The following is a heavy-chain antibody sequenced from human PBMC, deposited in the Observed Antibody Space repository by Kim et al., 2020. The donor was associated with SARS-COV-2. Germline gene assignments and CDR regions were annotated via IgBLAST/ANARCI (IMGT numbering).Heavy chain of an antibody. CDR2: TSAYSGKP. CDR1: NYTFTKYD. V-gene: IGHV1-18*01. J-gene: IGHJ4*02. D-gene: IGHD5-18*01. CDR3: ARMGRYGGENHFDH. Sequence: ASVKVSCKASNYTFTKYDITWVRQAPGQGLEWMGWTSAYSGKPDYPQKLQDRVTMTIDTSTSTAYMDLRSLRSDDTAVYYCARMGRYGGENHFDHWGQGTAVTVSS.